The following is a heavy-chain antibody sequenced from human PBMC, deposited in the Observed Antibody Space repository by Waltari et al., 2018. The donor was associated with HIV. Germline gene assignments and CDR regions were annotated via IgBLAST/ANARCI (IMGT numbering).Heavy chain of an antibody. D-gene: IGHD2-8*01. CDR1: GYTFTSYW. J-gene: IGHJ5*01. CDR3: ARRPDYNGDWFDS. Sequence: EVRLVQSGAVVRKPGDSMKISCKTSGYTFTSYWIGWLGQTAGKGLEWMGVTYPHDSEVSYNPSFHGRGAISVVWSTRTAYLEWRSLTTLDSGIYYCARRPDYNGDWFDSWGQGTLISVSS. CDR2: TYPHDSEV. V-gene: IGHV5-51*03.